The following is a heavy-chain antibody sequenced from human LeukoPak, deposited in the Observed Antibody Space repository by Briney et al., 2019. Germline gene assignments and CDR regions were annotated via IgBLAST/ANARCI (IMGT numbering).Heavy chain of an antibody. CDR2: IYSGGST. Sequence: GGSLRLSCAASGFTVSSNYMSWVRQAPGKGLEWVSVIYSGGSTYYADSVKGRFTISRDSSKNTLYLQMNSLRAEDTAVYYCASVVVVAATFTDYWGQGTLVTVSS. D-gene: IGHD2-15*01. V-gene: IGHV3-53*01. J-gene: IGHJ4*02. CDR3: ASVVVVAATFTDY. CDR1: GFTVSSNY.